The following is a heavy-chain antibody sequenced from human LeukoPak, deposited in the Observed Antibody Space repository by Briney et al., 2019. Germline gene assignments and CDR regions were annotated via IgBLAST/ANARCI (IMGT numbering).Heavy chain of an antibody. CDR3: ARGGPYCSSTSCYGSWFDP. D-gene: IGHD2-2*01. V-gene: IGHV3-21*01. Sequence: GGSLRLSCAASGFTFSSYSMNWVRQAPGKGLEWVSSISSSSSYIYYADSVKGRFTISRGNAKNSLYLQMNSLRAEDTAVYYCARGGPYCSSTSCYGSWFDPWGQGTLVTVSS. CDR2: ISSSSSYI. CDR1: GFTFSSYS. J-gene: IGHJ5*02.